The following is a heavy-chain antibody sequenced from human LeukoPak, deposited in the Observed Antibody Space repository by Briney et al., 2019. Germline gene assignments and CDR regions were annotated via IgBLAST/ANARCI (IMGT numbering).Heavy chain of an antibody. CDR1: GGTFSSYA. J-gene: IGHJ6*04. V-gene: IGHV1-69*06. CDR2: IIPIFGTA. CDR3: ARGRIVVPRVVNYYYYGMDV. Sequence: SVKVSCKASGGTFSSYAISWVRQAPGQGLEWMGGIIPIFGTANYAQKFQGRVTITADKSTSPAYMELRSLRSEDTAVSYCARGRIVVPRVVNYYYYGMDVWGKGTTVTVSS. D-gene: IGHD2-2*01.